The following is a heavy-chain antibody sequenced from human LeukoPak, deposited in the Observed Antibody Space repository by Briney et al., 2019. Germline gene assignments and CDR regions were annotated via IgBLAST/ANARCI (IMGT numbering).Heavy chain of an antibody. CDR1: GYTFTSYA. CDR2: INTNTGNP. D-gene: IGHD1-1*01. CDR3: ARDYTVALGTTTYFQH. J-gene: IGHJ1*01. V-gene: IGHV7-4-1*02. Sequence: ASVKVSCKASGYTFTSYAMNWVRQAPGQGLEWMGWINTNTGNPTYAQGFTGRFLFSLDTFVSTAYLQISNLKPEDTAVYYCARDYTVALGTTTYFQHWGQGTLVTVSS.